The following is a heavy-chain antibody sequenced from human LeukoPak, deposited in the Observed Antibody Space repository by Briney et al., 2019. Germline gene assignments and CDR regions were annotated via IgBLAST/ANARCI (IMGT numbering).Heavy chain of an antibody. D-gene: IGHD3-22*01. V-gene: IGHV3-30*18. CDR3: AKDLYDSSGYEQS. Sequence: GGSLRLSCAASGFTFSSYGMHWVRQAPGKGLEWVAVISYDGSNKYYADSVKGRFTISRDNSKNTLYLQMNSLRAEDTAVYYCAKDLYDSSGYEQSWGQGTLVTVSS. J-gene: IGHJ5*02. CDR1: GFTFSSYG. CDR2: ISYDGSNK.